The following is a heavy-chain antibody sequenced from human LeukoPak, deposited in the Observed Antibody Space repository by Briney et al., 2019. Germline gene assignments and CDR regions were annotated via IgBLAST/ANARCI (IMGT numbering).Heavy chain of an antibody. J-gene: IGHJ5*02. CDR2: INHSGST. V-gene: IGHV4-34*01. CDR3: ARDTNWFDP. D-gene: IGHD1-1*01. Sequence: PSETLSLTCAVYGGSFSGYYWSWIRQPPGKGLEWIGEINHSGSTNYNPSLKGRVTISIDTSKNQFSLKLTSVTAADTAIYYCARDTNWFDPWGLGTLVTVSS. CDR1: GGSFSGYY.